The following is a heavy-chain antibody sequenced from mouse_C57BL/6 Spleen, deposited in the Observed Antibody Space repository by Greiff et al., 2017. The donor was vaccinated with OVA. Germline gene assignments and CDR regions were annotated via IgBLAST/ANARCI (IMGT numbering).Heavy chain of an antibody. CDR3: ARRDYCSPWFAY. Sequence: QVQLQQSGAELVKPGASVKISCKASGYAFSSYWMNWVKQRPGKGLEWIGQIYPGDGDTNYNGKFKGKATLTADKSSSTAYMQLSSLTSEDSAVYFCARRDYCSPWFAYWGQGTLVTVSA. D-gene: IGHD1-1*01. CDR2: IYPGDGDT. J-gene: IGHJ3*01. CDR1: GYAFSSYW. V-gene: IGHV1-80*01.